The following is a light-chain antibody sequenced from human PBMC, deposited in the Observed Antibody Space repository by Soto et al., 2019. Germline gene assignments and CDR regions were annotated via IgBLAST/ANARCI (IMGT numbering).Light chain of an antibody. J-gene: IGLJ1*01. CDR2: DDD. CDR3: QVWAGRNDHHV. CDR1: NIGTKG. Sequence: SYELTQSPSVSVAPGQTATITCGGDNIGTKGVHWYKHKPGQAPILVVSDDDDRPSGIPERISGSNSGNTATLTIINVEAGDEADYYCQVWAGRNDHHVFGSGTKVTIL. V-gene: IGLV3-21*02.